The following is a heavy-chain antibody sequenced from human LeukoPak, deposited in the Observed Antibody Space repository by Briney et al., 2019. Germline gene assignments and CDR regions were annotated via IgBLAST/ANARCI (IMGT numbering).Heavy chain of an antibody. CDR1: GFAFSSYS. CDR3: ARDPGDYDILTGYPGNYYYYGMDV. J-gene: IGHJ6*02. Sequence: GGSLRLSCAASGFAFSSYSMNWVRQAPGKGLEWVSSISSSSSYIYYADSVKGRFTISRDNAKNSLYLQMNSLRAEDTAVYYCARDPGDYDILTGYPGNYYYYGMDVWGQGTTVTVSS. D-gene: IGHD3-9*01. CDR2: ISSSSSYI. V-gene: IGHV3-21*01.